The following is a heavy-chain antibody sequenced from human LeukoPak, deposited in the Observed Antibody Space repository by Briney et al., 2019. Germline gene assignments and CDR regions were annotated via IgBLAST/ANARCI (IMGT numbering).Heavy chain of an antibody. CDR3: ARGSIVGATFDYFDY. CDR1: GYTFTDYY. Sequence: ASVKVSCKASGYTFTDYYIHWVRQAPGQGLEWMGWINPNSGGTNYAQKLQGRVTMTRDTSISTAYVDLSRLRSDDTAVYYCARGSIVGATFDYFDYWGQGTLVTVSS. J-gene: IGHJ4*02. CDR2: INPNSGGT. V-gene: IGHV1-2*02. D-gene: IGHD1-26*01.